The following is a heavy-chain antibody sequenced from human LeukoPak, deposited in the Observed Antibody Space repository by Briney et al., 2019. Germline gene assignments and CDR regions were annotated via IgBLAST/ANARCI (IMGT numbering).Heavy chain of an antibody. J-gene: IGHJ4*02. CDR1: GFTFSSYA. CDR2: ISVSNNST. CDR3: AKLSSGWYVGTTFDY. Sequence: GGSLRLSCAASGFTFSSYAMSWVRQAPGKGLEWVSSISVSNNSTHYADSVKGRFTISRDNSKNTLYLQMNSLRAEDTAVFYCAKLSSGWYVGTTFDYWGQGTLVTVSS. D-gene: IGHD6-19*01. V-gene: IGHV3-23*01.